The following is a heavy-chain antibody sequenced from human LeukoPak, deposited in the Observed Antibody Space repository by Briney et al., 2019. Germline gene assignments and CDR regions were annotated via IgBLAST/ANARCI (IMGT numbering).Heavy chain of an antibody. D-gene: IGHD5-18*01. CDR2: ISYDGSNK. V-gene: IGHV3-30-3*01. CDR1: GFTFSSYA. J-gene: IGHJ4*02. CDR3: ARGWDSYGYAEYYFDY. Sequence: PGGSLRLSCAASGFTFSSYAMHWVRQAPGKGLEWVAVISYDGSNKYYADSVKGRFTISRDNSKNTLYLQMNSLRAEDTAGYYCARGWDSYGYAEYYFDYWGQGTLVTVSS.